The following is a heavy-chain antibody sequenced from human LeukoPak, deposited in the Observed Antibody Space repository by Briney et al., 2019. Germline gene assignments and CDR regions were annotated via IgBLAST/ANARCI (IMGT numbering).Heavy chain of an antibody. D-gene: IGHD6-19*01. CDR3: AKTAVAGKDGGRRNYFDY. CDR1: GFTFSSYS. V-gene: IGHV3-33*06. CDR2: IWYDGSNK. Sequence: GGSLRLSCAASGFTFSSYSMNWVRQAPGKGLEWVAVIWYDGSNKYYADSVKGRFTISRDNSKNTLYLQMNSLRAEDTAVYYCAKTAVAGKDGGRRNYFDYWGQGTLVTVSS. J-gene: IGHJ4*02.